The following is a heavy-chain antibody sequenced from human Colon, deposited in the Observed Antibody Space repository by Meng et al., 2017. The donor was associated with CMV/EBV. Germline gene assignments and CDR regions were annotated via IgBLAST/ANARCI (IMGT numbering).Heavy chain of an antibody. D-gene: IGHD2-2*02. CDR2: IRPNTAGT. V-gene: IGHV1-2*02. CDR1: GYTFTDYY. Sequence: ASVKVSCKASGYTFTDYYIHWVRQAPGQGLEWMGWIRPNTAGTTYAQKFHGRVSVTRDTSVSTAYLELSRLTSDDTAVYYCARHAHCSSSRCHTDGMDVWGQGTTVTVSS. CDR3: ARHAHCSSSRCHTDGMDV. J-gene: IGHJ6*02.